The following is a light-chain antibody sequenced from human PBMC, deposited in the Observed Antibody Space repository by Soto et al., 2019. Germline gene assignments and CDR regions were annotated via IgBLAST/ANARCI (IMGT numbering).Light chain of an antibody. CDR2: GAS. J-gene: IGKJ4*01. CDR1: QSVSSN. CDR3: QQYHNWLT. V-gene: IGKV3-15*01. Sequence: EIVMTQSPATLSVSPGERATLSCRASQSVSSNLAWYQQKPGQAPRLLIYGASTRATGIPARFSGSGSGTEFTLTISSLQSEDFAVYYCQQYHNWLTFGGGTNVEIK.